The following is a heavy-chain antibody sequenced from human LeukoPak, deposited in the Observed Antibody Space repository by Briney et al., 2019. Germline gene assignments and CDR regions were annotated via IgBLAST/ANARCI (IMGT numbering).Heavy chain of an antibody. CDR1: GFTFSSYA. J-gene: IGHJ4*02. CDR3: AKSLSGSYYAPPLYYFDY. V-gene: IGHV3-30-3*02. Sequence: GGSLRLSCAASGFTFSSYAMHWVRQAPGKGLEWVAVISYDGSNKYYADSVKGRLTISRDNSKNTLYLQMNSLRAEDTAVYYCAKSLSGSYYAPPLYYFDYWGQGTLVTVSS. CDR2: ISYDGSNK. D-gene: IGHD1-26*01.